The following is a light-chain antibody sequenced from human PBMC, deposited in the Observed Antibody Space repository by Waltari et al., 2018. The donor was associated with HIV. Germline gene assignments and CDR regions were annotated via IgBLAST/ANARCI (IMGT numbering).Light chain of an antibody. CDR2: TTY. J-gene: IGLJ3*02. Sequence: QAVVTQEPSFSVPPGETVTLTCGLNSGSVSTTHYASWYQQTPGQSPRTLIYTTYTRSSGFPVRYPGSMLWNRAALTITGAQADDESDYYCLLYMGSGVWVVGGGTKRTVL. V-gene: IGLV8-61*01. CDR3: LLYMGSGVWV. CDR1: SGSVSTTHY.